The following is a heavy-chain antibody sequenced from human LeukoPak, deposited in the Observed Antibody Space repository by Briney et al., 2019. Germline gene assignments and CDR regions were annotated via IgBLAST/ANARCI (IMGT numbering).Heavy chain of an antibody. CDR3: ARESTPLRGAFDP. Sequence: PGGSLRLSCAASGFTVRNNHMSWVRQAPAKGLEWVSVIDSRDNTYHADSVKGRFTISRHTSKNTLYLQMNSLRAEDTAVYYCARESTPLRGAFDPWGPGTLVTVSS. CDR2: IDSRDNT. J-gene: IGHJ5*02. CDR1: GFTVRNNH. V-gene: IGHV3-53*04. D-gene: IGHD5-24*01.